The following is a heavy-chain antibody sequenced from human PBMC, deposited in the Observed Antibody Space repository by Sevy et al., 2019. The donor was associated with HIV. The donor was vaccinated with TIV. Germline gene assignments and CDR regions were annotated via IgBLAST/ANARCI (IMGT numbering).Heavy chain of an antibody. J-gene: IGHJ6*02. CDR2: IYPGDSDT. CDR3: AGHIVSKCSSTSCYTAPNQYYYYGMDV. Sequence: GESLKISCKGSGYSFTSYWIGWVRQMPGKGLEWMGIIYPGDSDTRYSPSFQGQVTISADKSISTAYLQWSSLKASDTAMYYCAGHIVSKCSSTSCYTAPNQYYYYGMDVWGQGTTVTVSS. V-gene: IGHV5-51*01. CDR1: GYSFTSYW. D-gene: IGHD2-2*02.